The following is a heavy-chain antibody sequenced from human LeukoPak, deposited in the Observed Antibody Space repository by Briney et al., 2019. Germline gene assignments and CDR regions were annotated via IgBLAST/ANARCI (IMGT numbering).Heavy chain of an antibody. Sequence: PGGSLRLSCAVSGVNFSSYWMSWVRQAPGKGLEWVANIKQDGSEEYYVDSVKGRFTISRDNAKNSLYLQMNSLRVEDTAIYYCAKVAHYYYGSESYYFFEHWGQGTPVTASS. D-gene: IGHD3-10*01. V-gene: IGHV3-7*01. CDR1: GVNFSSYW. CDR2: IKQDGSEE. CDR3: AKVAHYYYGSESYYFFEH. J-gene: IGHJ4*02.